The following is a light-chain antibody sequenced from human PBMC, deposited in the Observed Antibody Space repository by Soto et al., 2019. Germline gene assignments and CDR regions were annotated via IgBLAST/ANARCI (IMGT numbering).Light chain of an antibody. V-gene: IGLV2-8*01. J-gene: IGLJ1*01. CDR1: SSDVGGYKY. CDR3: SSYAGSNNPPYV. Sequence: QSALTQPPSASGSPGQSVTISCTGTSSDVGGYKYVAWYQQHPSKAPKLMIYEVIKRPSGVPDRFSGSKSGNTASLTVSGLQAEDEADYYCSSYAGSNNPPYVFGTGTKLTVL. CDR2: EVI.